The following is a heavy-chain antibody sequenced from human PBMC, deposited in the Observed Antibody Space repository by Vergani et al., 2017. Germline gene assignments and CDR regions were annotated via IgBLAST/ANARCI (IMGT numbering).Heavy chain of an antibody. CDR1: GYTFTSYY. CDR2: INPSGGST. D-gene: IGHD4-17*01. Sequence: QVQLVQSGAEVKKPGASVKVSCKASGYTFTSYYMHWVRQAPGQGLEWMGIINPSGGSTSYAQTFQGRVTMTRDTSTSTVYMELSSLRSEDTAVYYCARIETTQGFFDYWGQGTLVTVSS. CDR3: ARIETTQGFFDY. J-gene: IGHJ4*02. V-gene: IGHV1-46*01.